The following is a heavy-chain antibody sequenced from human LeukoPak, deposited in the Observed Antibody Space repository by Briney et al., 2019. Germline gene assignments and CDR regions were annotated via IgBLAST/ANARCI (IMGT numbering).Heavy chain of an antibody. Sequence: GGSLRLSCAASGFTFSSYAMSWVRQAPGKGLNWVAFIRYDGSNKYYADSVKGRFTISRDNSKNTLYLQMNSLRAEDTAVYYCAKHELFSGSNTDYWGQGTLVTVSS. CDR2: IRYDGSNK. CDR3: AKHELFSGSNTDY. CDR1: GFTFSSYA. D-gene: IGHD1-26*01. V-gene: IGHV3-30*02. J-gene: IGHJ4*02.